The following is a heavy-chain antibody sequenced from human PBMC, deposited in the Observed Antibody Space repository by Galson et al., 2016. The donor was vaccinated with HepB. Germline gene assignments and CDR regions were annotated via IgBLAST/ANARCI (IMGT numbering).Heavy chain of an antibody. J-gene: IGHJ4*02. CDR1: GSASRNYG. CDR2: DSMDGRRK. Sequence: SLRLSCAASGSASRNYGMHWVRQAPGKGLEWVAADSMDGRRKWYAESAKGRFTISRDNFNNMLFLQMSSLRPDDTAVYFCARRHEYCPPVGCSVDYWGQGTLVSVSS. V-gene: IGHV3-30*03. D-gene: IGHD2/OR15-2a*01. CDR3: ARRHEYCPPVGCSVDY.